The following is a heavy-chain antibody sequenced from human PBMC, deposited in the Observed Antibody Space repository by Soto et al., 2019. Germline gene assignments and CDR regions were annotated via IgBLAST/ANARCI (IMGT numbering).Heavy chain of an antibody. D-gene: IGHD3-10*01. J-gene: IGHJ4*02. CDR2: ISAYNGNT. Sequence: GTSVKPSCEASGYTFTSYGISWARQAPKQGLEWMGWISAYNGNTNYAQKLQGRVTMTTDTSTSTAYMELRSLRSDDTAVYYCARDAYTMVRGALLAPFDYWGQGTLVTVSS. CDR1: GYTFTSYG. CDR3: ARDAYTMVRGALLAPFDY. V-gene: IGHV1-18*01.